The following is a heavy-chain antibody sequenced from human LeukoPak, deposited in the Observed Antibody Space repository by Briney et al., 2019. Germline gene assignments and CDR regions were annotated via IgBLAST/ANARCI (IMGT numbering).Heavy chain of an antibody. Sequence: SETLSLTCTVPGGSINSRNYFWGWIRHPPGRGLEWIGSIKYSGITYYKPSLQSRVTISVDTSKSQFSLKLSSVTAADTAVYYCARGPDGYNLGPYWGQGTLVTVSS. CDR2: IKYSGIT. CDR3: ARGPDGYNLGPY. V-gene: IGHV4-39*01. D-gene: IGHD5-24*01. CDR1: GGSINSRNYF. J-gene: IGHJ4*02.